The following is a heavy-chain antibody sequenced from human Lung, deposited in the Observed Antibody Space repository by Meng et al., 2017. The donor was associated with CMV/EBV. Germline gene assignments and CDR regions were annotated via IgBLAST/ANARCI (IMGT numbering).Heavy chain of an antibody. CDR3: ERGGAVAGKNWFDG. Sequence: ESLKISCVASGLTFSSHPMTWVRQAPGKGLEWVSSISGSGGSTYSADSVQGRFTISRDNSKNTLYLQMSALRDEDTALYYCERGGAVAGKNWFDGWGQGXLVTVSS. D-gene: IGHD6-19*01. CDR2: ISGSGGST. V-gene: IGHV3-23*01. CDR1: GLTFSSHP. J-gene: IGHJ5*02.